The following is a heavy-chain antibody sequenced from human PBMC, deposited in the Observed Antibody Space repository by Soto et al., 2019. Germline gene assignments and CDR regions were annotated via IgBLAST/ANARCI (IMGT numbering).Heavy chain of an antibody. Sequence: QVQLVQSGAEVKKPGASVKVSCKASGYTFTSYAMHWVRQAPGQRLEWMGWINAGNGNTKYSQKFQGRVTITSDTSASTAYRELSSLRSEDTAVYYCARDLRDGPLYYYDDGMDVWGPGTTVTVAS. CDR3: ARDLRDGPLYYYDDGMDV. CDR2: INAGNGNT. V-gene: IGHV1-3*01. J-gene: IGHJ6*02. CDR1: GYTFTSYA. D-gene: IGHD2-21*02.